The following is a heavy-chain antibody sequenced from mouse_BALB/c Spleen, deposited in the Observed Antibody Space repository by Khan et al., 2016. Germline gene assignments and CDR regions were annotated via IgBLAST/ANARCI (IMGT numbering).Heavy chain of an antibody. CDR2: INPSIGYT. D-gene: IGHD2-2*01. Sequence: QVQLKQSGAELARPGASVKMSCKASGYTFTSYTMHWVKQRPGQGLEWIGYINPSIGYTNYNQKFKDKATLTADKSSSTAYMQLSSLTSEDSAVYYCARARRMGGNDLFGYWSQGTTPTASS. CDR3: ARARRMGGNDLFGY. J-gene: IGHJ2*01. CDR1: GYTFTSYT. V-gene: IGHV1-4*01.